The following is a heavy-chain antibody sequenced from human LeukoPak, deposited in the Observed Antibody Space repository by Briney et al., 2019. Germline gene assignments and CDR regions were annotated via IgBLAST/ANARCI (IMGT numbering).Heavy chain of an antibody. Sequence: SETLSLTCAVYGGSLSGYYWSWIRQPPGKGLEWIGEITHTGFTNYNPSLESRVVVSVDTYNNHFSLKAWSVAAADTAVYYCASRHIYSNYVDYWGQGTLVTVSS. CDR3: ASRHIYSNYVDY. V-gene: IGHV4-34*01. CDR2: ITHTGFT. D-gene: IGHD4-4*01. CDR1: GGSLSGYY. J-gene: IGHJ4*02.